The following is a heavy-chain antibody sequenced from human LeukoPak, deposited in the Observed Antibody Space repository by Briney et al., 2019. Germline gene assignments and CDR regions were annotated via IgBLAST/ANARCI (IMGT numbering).Heavy chain of an antibody. CDR1: GYTFTSYY. V-gene: IGHV1-46*01. D-gene: IGHD2-2*01. J-gene: IGHJ4*02. Sequence: GASVKVSCTASGYTFTSYYMHWVRQAPGQGLKWMGIINPSGGSTSYAQKFQGRVTMTRDTSTSTVYMELSSLRSEDTAVYYCAQKPEGSNSWSYYFHIWGQGTLVTVSS. CDR2: INPSGGST. CDR3: AQKPEGSNSWSYYFHI.